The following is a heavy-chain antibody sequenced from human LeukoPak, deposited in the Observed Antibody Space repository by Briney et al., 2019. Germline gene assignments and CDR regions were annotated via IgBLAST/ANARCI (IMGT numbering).Heavy chain of an antibody. CDR1: VGTFSSYA. CDR3: ARDGLGGWFDY. V-gene: IGHV1-69*06. D-gene: IGHD6-19*01. Sequence: ASVKVSCKASVGTFSSYAISWVRQAPGQGLEWMGGIIPIFGTANYAQKFQGRVTITADKSTSTAYMELSSLRSEDTAVYYCARDGLGGWFDYWGQGTLVTVSS. CDR2: IIPIFGTA. J-gene: IGHJ4*02.